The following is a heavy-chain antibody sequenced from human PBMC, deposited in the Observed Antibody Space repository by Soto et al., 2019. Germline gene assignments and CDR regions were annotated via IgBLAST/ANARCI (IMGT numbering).Heavy chain of an antibody. CDR2: INPSGGST. J-gene: IGHJ1*01. CDR1: GYTFTSYY. Sequence: ASVKVSCKASGYTFTSYYMHWVRQAPGQGLEWMGIINPSGGSTSYAQKFQGRVTMTRGTSTSTVYMELSSLRSEDTAVYYCAKDGSSYYYDSSGYPGPAEYFQHWGQGTLVTVSS. V-gene: IGHV1-46*01. CDR3: AKDGSSYYYDSSGYPGPAEYFQH. D-gene: IGHD3-22*01.